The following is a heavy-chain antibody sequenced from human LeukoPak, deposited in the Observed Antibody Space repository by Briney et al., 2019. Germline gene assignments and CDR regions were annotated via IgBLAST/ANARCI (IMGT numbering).Heavy chain of an antibody. V-gene: IGHV1-2*02. CDR3: ARAGVGVQVVDAFDI. CDR1: GYTFTGYT. Sequence: ASVKVSCKASGYTFTGYTMHWVRQAPGQGLEWMGRSNSNRGGTNYAQKFQGRVTMTRDTSISTAYMELSRLRSDDTAVYYCARAGVGVQVVDAFDIWGQGTMVTVSS. J-gene: IGHJ3*02. CDR2: SNSNRGGT. D-gene: IGHD1-26*01.